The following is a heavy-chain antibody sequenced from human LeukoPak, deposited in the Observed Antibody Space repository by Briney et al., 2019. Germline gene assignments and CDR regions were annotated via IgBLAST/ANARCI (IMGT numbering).Heavy chain of an antibody. CDR3: ASTRPSYCSGDNCYAWGAAFDI. V-gene: IGHV1-18*01. J-gene: IGHJ3*02. CDR2: VSAYNGNT. Sequence: ASVKVSCKASGYTFTSYGISWVRQAPGQGLEWMGWVSAYNGNTNYAQKLQGRLTMTTDTSTGTAYMELRSLRSDDTAVYYCASTRPSYCSGDNCYAWGAAFDIWGQGTVVTVSS. CDR1: GYTFTSYG. D-gene: IGHD2-15*01.